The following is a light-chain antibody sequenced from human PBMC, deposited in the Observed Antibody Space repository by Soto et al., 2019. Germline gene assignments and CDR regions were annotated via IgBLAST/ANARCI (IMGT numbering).Light chain of an antibody. J-gene: IGLJ2*01. CDR2: GNN. CDR3: AAWDDSLNGPV. V-gene: IGLV1-44*01. Sequence: QSVLTQPPSASGTPGQRVTISCSGSSSNIGSNTVNWYQQFPGTAPKLLIYGNNRRPSGVPDRFSGSKSGTSASLAISGLQSEDEADYYCAAWDDSLNGPVFGGGTKLTVL. CDR1: SSNIGSNT.